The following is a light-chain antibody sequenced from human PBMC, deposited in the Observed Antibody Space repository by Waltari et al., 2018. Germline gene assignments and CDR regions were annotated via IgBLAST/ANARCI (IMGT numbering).Light chain of an antibody. Sequence: QLVLTQSPSASASLGASVRLTCTLSSGHSSNVIAWHQQQPETGHRYLMRVNSDGSHSKGDEIPDRFSGSSSGAERYLTISSLQSEDEADYYCQTGGHGTWVFGGGTKLTVL. CDR1: SGHSSNV. V-gene: IGLV4-69*01. CDR3: QTGGHGTWV. CDR2: VNSDGSH. J-gene: IGLJ3*02.